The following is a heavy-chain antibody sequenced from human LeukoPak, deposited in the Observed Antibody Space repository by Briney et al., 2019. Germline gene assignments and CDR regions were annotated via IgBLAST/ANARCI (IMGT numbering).Heavy chain of an antibody. Sequence: GGSLRLSCAASGFTFSSYAMNWVRQAPGKGLEWVSAISGSGGSTYYADSVKGRFTISRDNSKNTLYLQMNSLRAEDTAVYYCATRNWGSTFDYWGQGTLVTVSS. CDR2: ISGSGGST. J-gene: IGHJ4*02. CDR3: ATRNWGSTFDY. V-gene: IGHV3-23*01. D-gene: IGHD7-27*01. CDR1: GFTFSSYA.